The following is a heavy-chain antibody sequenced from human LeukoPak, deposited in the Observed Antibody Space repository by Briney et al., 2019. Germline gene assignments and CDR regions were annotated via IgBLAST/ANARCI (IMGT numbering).Heavy chain of an antibody. Sequence: SQTLSLTCTVSGGSISSGSYYWSWIRQPAGKGLEWIGLIYSSGNTNHNPSLKSRVTISVDTSKNQFSLKLSSVTAADTAVYYCARVGAAAGTYQLALDYWGQGTLVTVSS. CDR3: ARVGAAAGTYQLALDY. V-gene: IGHV4-61*02. J-gene: IGHJ4*02. CDR1: GGSISSGSYY. CDR2: IYSSGNT. D-gene: IGHD6-13*01.